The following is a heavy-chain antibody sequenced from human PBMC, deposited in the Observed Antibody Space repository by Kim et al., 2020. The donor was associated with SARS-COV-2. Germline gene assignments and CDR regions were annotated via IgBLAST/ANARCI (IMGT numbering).Heavy chain of an antibody. CDR2: TYTGGST. V-gene: IGHV3-53*01. CDR3: ARSKPDCSAGGCYSAIED. D-gene: IGHD2-15*01. Sequence: GGSLRLSCAASGFTVSGTYMSWVRQAPGKGLEWVSITYTGGSTYYGDFVKGRFRISRDNSKNTLYLQMNSLRGEDSALYYCARSKPDCSAGGCYSAIEDWGQGTLVSVSS. J-gene: IGHJ1*01. CDR1: GFTVSGTY.